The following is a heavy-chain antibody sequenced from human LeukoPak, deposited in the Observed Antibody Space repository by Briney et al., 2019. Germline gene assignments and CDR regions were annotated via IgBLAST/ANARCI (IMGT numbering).Heavy chain of an antibody. CDR2: ISSNGGST. Sequence: GGSLRLSCSASGFTFSSYAMHWVRQAPGKGLEYVSAISSNGGSTYYADSVKGRFTISRDNSKNTLYLQMSSRRAEDTAVYYCVTLDSSGWYGIDYWGQGTLVTASS. CDR1: GFTFSSYA. J-gene: IGHJ4*02. V-gene: IGHV3-64D*06. CDR3: VTLDSSGWYGIDY. D-gene: IGHD6-19*01.